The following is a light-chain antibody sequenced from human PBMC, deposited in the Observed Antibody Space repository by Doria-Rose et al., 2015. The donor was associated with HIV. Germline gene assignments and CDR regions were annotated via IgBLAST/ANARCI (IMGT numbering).Light chain of an antibody. CDR3: SSYAGSNHYV. J-gene: IGLJ1*01. V-gene: IGLV2-8*01. CDR1: SSDVGGYNY. CDR2: EVN. Sequence: SVSCTGTSSDVGGYNYVSWYQQHPGKAPKLMIYEVNKRPSGVPDRFSGSKSGNTASLTVSGLQAEDEADYYCSSYAGSNHYVFGTGTKVTVL.